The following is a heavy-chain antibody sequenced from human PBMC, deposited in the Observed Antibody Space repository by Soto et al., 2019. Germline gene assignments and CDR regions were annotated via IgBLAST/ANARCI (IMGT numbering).Heavy chain of an antibody. CDR3: AKGLPTELELLRCYFVY. Sequence: VGSLRLSCAASGFTFSSYGMHWVRHAPGKGLEWVAVISYDGSNKYYAESVKGRFTISRDNSKTTLYLQMNSLRAEDTALYYCAKGLPTELELLRCYFVYWGKGSVLTVFS. V-gene: IGHV3-30*18. CDR2: ISYDGSNK. CDR1: GFTFSSYG. J-gene: IGHJ4*02. D-gene: IGHD1-26*01.